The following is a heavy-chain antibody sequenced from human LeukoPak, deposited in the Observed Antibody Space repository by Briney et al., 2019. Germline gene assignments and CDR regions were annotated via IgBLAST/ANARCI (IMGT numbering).Heavy chain of an antibody. D-gene: IGHD6-19*01. V-gene: IGHV1-69*06. CDR3: ARSPYSSGWYISPYYYYMDV. CDR1: GGTFSSYA. CDR2: IIPIFGTA. J-gene: IGHJ6*03. Sequence: PVKVSCKASGGTFSSYAISWVRQAPGQGLEWMGGIIPIFGTANYAQKFQGRVTITADKSTSTAYMELSSLRSEDTAVYYCARSPYSSGWYISPYYYYMDVWGKGTTVTVSS.